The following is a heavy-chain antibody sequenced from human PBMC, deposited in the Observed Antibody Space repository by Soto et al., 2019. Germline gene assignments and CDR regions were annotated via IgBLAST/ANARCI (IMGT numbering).Heavy chain of an antibody. J-gene: IGHJ6*02. CDR2: ISYDGSNK. CDR3: ARVTPTIGNYTDYYYYGMDV. V-gene: IGHV3-30-3*01. D-gene: IGHD1-7*01. Sequence: LGLSCASSVFTFSSYAMHWVRQAPVKGLEWVAIISYDGSNKYYADSVKGRFTISRDNSKNTLYLQMNSLRAEDTAVYYCARVTPTIGNYTDYYYYGMDVWGQGTTVTVSS. CDR1: VFTFSSYA.